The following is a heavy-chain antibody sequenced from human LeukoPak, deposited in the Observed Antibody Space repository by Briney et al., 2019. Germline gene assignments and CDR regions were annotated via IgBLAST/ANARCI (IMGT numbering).Heavy chain of an antibody. D-gene: IGHD3-10*01. CDR3: AKARAYGSEQGMDA. Sequence: GGSLRLSCAASGFTFDDYAMHWVRQAPGKGLEWVSGISWNSGGMGYADSVKGRFTISRDNVKNSLYLQMNSLRAEDTAFYYCAKARAYGSEQGMDAWGQGTTVTVSS. CDR2: ISWNSGGM. CDR1: GFTFDDYA. V-gene: IGHV3-9*01. J-gene: IGHJ6*02.